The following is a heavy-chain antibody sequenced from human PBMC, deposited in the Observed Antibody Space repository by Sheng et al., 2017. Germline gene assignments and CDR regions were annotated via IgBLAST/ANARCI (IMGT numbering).Heavy chain of an antibody. Sequence: EVQLVESGGGLVQPGGSLRLSCAASGFTFSSFWMTWVRQAPGKGLEWVANIKYDESQKSYADSVKGRFTISRDNSKNSLYLQMTNLRVEDTALYYXVRDDDYESRGVWYDA. V-gene: IGHV3-7*01. CDR2: IKYDESQK. D-gene: IGHD5-12*01. CDR3: VRDDDYESRGVWYDA. CDR1: GFTFSSFW. J-gene: IGHJ3*01.